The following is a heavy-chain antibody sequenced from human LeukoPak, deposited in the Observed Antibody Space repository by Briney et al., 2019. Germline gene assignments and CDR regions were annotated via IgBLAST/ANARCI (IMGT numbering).Heavy chain of an antibody. Sequence: GSLRLSCVVSGVTLSDNHMSWIRQAPGKGLEWVSYISTSGNSINYADSVKGRFTISRDNAKKSLYLQMNSLRVEDTAFYYCAREAGTIFGVVSPFHYRGQGTLVTVSS. D-gene: IGHD3-3*01. V-gene: IGHV3-11*04. J-gene: IGHJ4*02. CDR1: GVTLSDNH. CDR2: ISTSGNSI. CDR3: AREAGTIFGVVSPFHY.